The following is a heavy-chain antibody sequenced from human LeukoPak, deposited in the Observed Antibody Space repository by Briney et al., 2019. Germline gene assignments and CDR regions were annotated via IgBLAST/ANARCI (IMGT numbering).Heavy chain of an antibody. V-gene: IGHV4-4*07. J-gene: IGHJ4*02. CDR2: IYSSGST. Sequence: SETLSLTCTVSGGSISGYYESWIRQPAGKGLKWIGRIYSSGSTNYNPSLKSRVTMSVDTPKNQFSLKLRSAPAADTAVYYCARGPYPKHFDYWGQGTLVTVSS. CDR1: GGSISGYY. CDR3: ARGPYPKHFDY.